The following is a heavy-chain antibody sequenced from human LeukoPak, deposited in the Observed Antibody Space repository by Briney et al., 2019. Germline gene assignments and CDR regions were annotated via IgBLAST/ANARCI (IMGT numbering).Heavy chain of an antibody. V-gene: IGHV4-59*01. CDR1: GGSMSDSY. D-gene: IGHD6-19*01. Sequence: SETLSLTCGVSGGSMSDSYWSWIRQPPGKGLEWIGFVYDNGRTNYSGRTNYNPSLAGRVTMSMDTSKNQFSLKLSSVTAADTAAYYCARDSSGWFPGHYYMDVWGKGTTVTVSS. CDR3: ARDSSGWFPGHYYMDV. J-gene: IGHJ6*03. CDR2: VYDNGRTNYSGRT.